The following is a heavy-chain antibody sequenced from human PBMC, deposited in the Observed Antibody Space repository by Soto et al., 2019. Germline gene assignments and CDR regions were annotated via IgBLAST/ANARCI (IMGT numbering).Heavy chain of an antibody. V-gene: IGHV3-11*05. CDR2: ITGSGSYT. J-gene: IGHJ6*02. CDR3: ARELDGIDV. Sequence: QVQLVESGGGLVKPGGPLGLSCAASGLPFRDYYLIWFRQAPGKGLEWGSYITGSGSYTKYPDSVQGRFTISRDNAKNSLYLQMNSLRAEDTAVYYCARELDGIDVWGQGTTVTVSS. CDR1: GLPFRDYY.